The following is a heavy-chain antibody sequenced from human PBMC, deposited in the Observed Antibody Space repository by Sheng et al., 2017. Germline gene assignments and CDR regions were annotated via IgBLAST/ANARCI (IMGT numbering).Heavy chain of an antibody. V-gene: IGHV3-30*04. CDR1: GFTFSSYA. D-gene: IGHD5-12*01. CDR2: ISYDGSNK. Sequence: QVQLVESGGGVVQPGRSLRLSCAASGFTFSSYAMHWVHQAPGKGLEWVAVISYDGSNKYYADSVKGRFTISRDNSKNTLYLQMNSLRAEDTAVYYCARPRDGYNTFFDYWGQGTLVTVSS. J-gene: IGHJ4*02. CDR3: ARPRDGYNTFFDY.